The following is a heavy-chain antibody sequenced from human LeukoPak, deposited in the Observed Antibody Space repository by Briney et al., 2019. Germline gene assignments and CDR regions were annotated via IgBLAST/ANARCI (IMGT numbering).Heavy chain of an antibody. D-gene: IGHD2-15*01. V-gene: IGHV3-23*01. CDR1: GFTFSSYA. CDR3: AKIPKGYCSGGSCPHRSAGYFQH. Sequence: GGSLRLSCAASGFTFSSYAMSWVRQAPGKGLEWVSAIKGRFTISRDNSKNTLYLQMNSLRAEDTAVYYCAKIPKGYCSGGSCPHRSAGYFQHWGQGTLVTVSS. J-gene: IGHJ1*01. CDR2: I.